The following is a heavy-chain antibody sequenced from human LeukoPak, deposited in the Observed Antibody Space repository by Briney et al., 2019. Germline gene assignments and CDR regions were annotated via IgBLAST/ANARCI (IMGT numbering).Heavy chain of an antibody. J-gene: IGHJ5*02. CDR2: IYYSGST. CDR1: GGSINSYY. CDR3: ARARDGHINNWFDP. Sequence: SETLSLTCTVSGGSINSYYGSWIRQPPGKGLEWIGYIYYSGSTNYNPSLKSRVTISVDTSKNQFSLKMSSVTAADTAVYYCARARDGHINNWFDPWGQGTLVIVSS. V-gene: IGHV4-59*01. D-gene: IGHD5-24*01.